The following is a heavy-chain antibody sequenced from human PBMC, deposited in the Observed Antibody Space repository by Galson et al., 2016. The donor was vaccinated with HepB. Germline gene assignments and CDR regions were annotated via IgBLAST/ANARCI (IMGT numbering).Heavy chain of an antibody. CDR2: IWYDGSIS. D-gene: IGHD1-7*01. Sequence: SLRLSCAASGFNLSNYGMPWVRQAPGKGLEWVSLIWYDGSISNYADSVQGRFTISKDNSKNTLSLQMNGLSPEDTATYYCARDRRTRGDDAFDVWGQGTIVTVSS. J-gene: IGHJ3*01. CDR1: GFNLSNYG. V-gene: IGHV3-33*01. CDR3: ARDRRTRGDDAFDV.